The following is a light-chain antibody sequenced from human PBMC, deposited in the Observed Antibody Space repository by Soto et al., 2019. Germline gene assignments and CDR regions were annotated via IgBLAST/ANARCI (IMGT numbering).Light chain of an antibody. CDR2: GAS. CDR1: QSVSSSY. Sequence: IVLTQSPGTLSLSPGERATLSCRASQSVSSSYLAWYQQKPGQAPRLLIYGASSRATGIPDRFSGSGSGTDFTLTISRLEPEDFAVYYCQQYDSSPVTFGHGTKVEIK. J-gene: IGKJ1*01. CDR3: QQYDSSPVT. V-gene: IGKV3-20*01.